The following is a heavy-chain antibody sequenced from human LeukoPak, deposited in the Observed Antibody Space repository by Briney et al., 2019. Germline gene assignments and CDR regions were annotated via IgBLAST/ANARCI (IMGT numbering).Heavy chain of an antibody. D-gene: IGHD3-10*01. CDR1: GFTFSDYY. J-gene: IGHJ3*02. CDR3: ARGGLGYYGSGSYFAFDI. Sequence: GGSLRLSCAASGFTFSDYYMSWIRQAPGKGLEWVSYISSGSSYTNYADSVKGRFTISRDNAKNSLYLQMNSLRAEDTAVYYCARGGLGYYGSGSYFAFDIWGQGTMVTVSS. CDR2: ISSGSSYT. V-gene: IGHV3-11*06.